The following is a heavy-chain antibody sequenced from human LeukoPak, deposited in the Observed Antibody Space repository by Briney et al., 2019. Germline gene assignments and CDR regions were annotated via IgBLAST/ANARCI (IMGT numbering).Heavy chain of an antibody. J-gene: IGHJ4*02. D-gene: IGHD3-9*01. Sequence: SQTLSLTCTVSGGSISSGGYYWSWIRQHPGKGLEWIVYIYYSGSTYYNPSLKSRVTISVDTSKNQFSLKLSSVTAADTAVYYCARDPGILTGYYYFDYWGQGTLVTVSS. V-gene: IGHV4-31*03. CDR1: GGSISSGGYY. CDR3: ARDPGILTGYYYFDY. CDR2: IYYSGST.